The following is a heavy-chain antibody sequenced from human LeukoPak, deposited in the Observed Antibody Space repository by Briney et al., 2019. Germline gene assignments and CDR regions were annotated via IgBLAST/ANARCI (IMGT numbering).Heavy chain of an antibody. D-gene: IGHD6-13*01. CDR2: ISAYNDNT. Sequence: ASVKVSCKASGYTFASYGISWVRQAPGQGLEWMGWISAYNDNTKYAQNLQGRVTLTTDTSTSIAYMELRSLTSDDTALYYCARDTARITTPGGPDYWGQGTLVTVSS. CDR3: ARDTARITTPGGPDY. V-gene: IGHV1-18*01. J-gene: IGHJ4*02. CDR1: GYTFASYG.